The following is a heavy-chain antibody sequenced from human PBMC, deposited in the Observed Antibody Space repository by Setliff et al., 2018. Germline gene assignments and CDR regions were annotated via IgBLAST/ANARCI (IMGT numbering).Heavy chain of an antibody. D-gene: IGHD3-3*01. V-gene: IGHV4-61*02. CDR3: ARGLVLYWLPESWFDP. Sequence: SETLSLTCSVSGDSINSGTYYWSWFRQSAGKGLEWIGRIYTGGSTNYNPSLKSLVTISLDTSKTHFSLTLTSVTAADTAVYYCARGLVLYWLPESWFDPWGQGTLVTVSS. CDR2: IYTGGST. CDR1: GDSINSGTYY. J-gene: IGHJ5*02.